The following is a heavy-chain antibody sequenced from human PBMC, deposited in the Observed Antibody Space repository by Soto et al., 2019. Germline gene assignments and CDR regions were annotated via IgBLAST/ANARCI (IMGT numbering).Heavy chain of an antibody. D-gene: IGHD6-13*01. V-gene: IGHV1-3*01. CDR3: ARVVISSSWVGAYYYYGMDV. J-gene: IGHJ6*02. Sequence: KFQGRVTITRDTSASTAYMELSSLRSEDTAVYYCARVVISSSWVGAYYYYGMDVWGQGTTVTVSS.